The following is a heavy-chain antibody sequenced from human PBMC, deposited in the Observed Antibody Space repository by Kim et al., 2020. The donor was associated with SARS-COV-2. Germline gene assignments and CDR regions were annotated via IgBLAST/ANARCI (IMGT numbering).Heavy chain of an antibody. V-gene: IGHV3-23*01. J-gene: IGHJ3*02. D-gene: IGHD3-10*01. CDR2: ISADGTGT. Sequence: GGSLRLSCAPSGFTFSIDGLTWVRQAPQKGLEWVSTISADGTGTYYADSVKGRFTISRDSSKNTLSLLMNSLRVEDTAVYFCAKGFDVDPGSGRCFDSWGHGTVFTVSS. CDR1: GFTFSIDG. CDR3: AKGFDVDPGSGRCFDS.